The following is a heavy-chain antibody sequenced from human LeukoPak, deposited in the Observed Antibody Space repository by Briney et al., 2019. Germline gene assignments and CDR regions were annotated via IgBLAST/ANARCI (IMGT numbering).Heavy chain of an antibody. Sequence: SETLSLTCTLSDGSITKYYWSWIRQPPGKGLEWIGYIHYSGSTNYNPSLKSRVTISIDTSKSQFSLKVSSVTAADTAVYYCARHGTTGTNLNWFDPWGQGTLVTVSS. CDR3: ARHGTTGTNLNWFDP. CDR1: DGSITKYY. V-gene: IGHV4-59*01. J-gene: IGHJ5*02. CDR2: IHYSGST. D-gene: IGHD1-1*01.